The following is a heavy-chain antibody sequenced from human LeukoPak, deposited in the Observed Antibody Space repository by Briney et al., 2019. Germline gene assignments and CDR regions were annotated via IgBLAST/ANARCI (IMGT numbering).Heavy chain of an antibody. V-gene: IGHV4-4*07. CDR3: ARGVKKIRWSGGFDY. J-gene: IGHJ4*02. Sequence: SETLSLTCTVSGGSISSYYWSWIRQPAGKGLEWIGRIYASGSTNYNPSLKSRVTMSVDMSKNQFSLNLTSVAAADTAVYYCARGVKKIRWSGGFDYWGQGTLVTLSS. D-gene: IGHD4-23*01. CDR2: IYASGST. CDR1: GGSISSYY.